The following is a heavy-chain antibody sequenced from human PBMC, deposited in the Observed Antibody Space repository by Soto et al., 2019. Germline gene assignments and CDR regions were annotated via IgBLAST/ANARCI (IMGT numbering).Heavy chain of an antibody. J-gene: IGHJ4*02. CDR3: ASRGSGSYYDY. D-gene: IGHD1-26*01. Sequence: EVQLLESGGGLVQPGGSLRLSCAASGFTFSSYAMRWVRQAPGKGLEWVSAISGSGDSTYYADSGKGRFTTSRDNSENPLYLQMNSLGAEDTAVYYCASRGSGSYYDYWGQGTLVTGSS. CDR2: ISGSGDST. CDR1: GFTFSSYA. V-gene: IGHV3-23*01.